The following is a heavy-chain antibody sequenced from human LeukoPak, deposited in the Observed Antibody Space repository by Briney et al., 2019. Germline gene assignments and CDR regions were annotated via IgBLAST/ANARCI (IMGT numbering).Heavy chain of an antibody. J-gene: IGHJ4*02. CDR3: AKVFPLTHDY. CDR2: ISASGGDT. V-gene: IGHV3-23*01. Sequence: GGSLRLSCVVSGLTFSSYSMSWVRQAPGKGLDWVSGISASGGDTWYPDSVKGRFTISRDNSKNTLYLQMNSLRAEDTAVYYCAKVFPLTHDYWGQGTLVTVSS. CDR1: GLTFSSYS.